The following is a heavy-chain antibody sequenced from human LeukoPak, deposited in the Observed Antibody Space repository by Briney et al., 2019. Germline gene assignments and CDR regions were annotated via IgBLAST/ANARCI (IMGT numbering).Heavy chain of an antibody. D-gene: IGHD3-22*01. V-gene: IGHV3-20*04. J-gene: IGHJ5*02. CDR3: AGYYYDSSRGFDL. Sequence: GGSLRLSCAASGFKFDDYGMSWVRQAPGKGLEWVCDINWNGAWTGYADSVKGRFTISRDNAKNSLYLQMNSLRAEDTALYYCAGYYYDSSRGFDLWGRGTLVTVSA. CDR1: GFKFDDYG. CDR2: INWNGAWT.